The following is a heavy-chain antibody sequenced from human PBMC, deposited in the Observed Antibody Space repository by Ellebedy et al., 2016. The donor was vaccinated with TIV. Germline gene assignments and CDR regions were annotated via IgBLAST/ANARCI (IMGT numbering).Heavy chain of an antibody. J-gene: IGHJ4*02. CDR1: GFNFSGYC. Sequence: GESLKISCAGSGFNFSGYCMHWVRQSPGKGLEWVSSISSTSAYIYYADSVKGRFTISRDNAKNSVYLQMNSPRAEDTAVYYCTRDRTFGAVADVFDYWGQGTLVTVSS. V-gene: IGHV3-21*01. D-gene: IGHD6-19*01. CDR3: TRDRTFGAVADVFDY. CDR2: ISSTSAYI.